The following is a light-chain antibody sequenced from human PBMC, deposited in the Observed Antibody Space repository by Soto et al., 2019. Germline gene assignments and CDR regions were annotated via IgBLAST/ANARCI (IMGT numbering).Light chain of an antibody. CDR1: QSVSNN. Sequence: EIVMTQSPVTLSVSPGERVTLSCRARQSVSNNLAWYQQKPGQAPRLLIHDASTRATGIPARFSGSGSGTEFTLTINSLQSEDFAFYYCQQYNNWPRTFGGGTKVEIK. V-gene: IGKV3-15*01. CDR3: QQYNNWPRT. J-gene: IGKJ4*01. CDR2: DAS.